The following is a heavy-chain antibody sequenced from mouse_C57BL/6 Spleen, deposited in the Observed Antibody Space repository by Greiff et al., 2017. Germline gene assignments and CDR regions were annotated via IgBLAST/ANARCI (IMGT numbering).Heavy chain of an antibody. CDR2: IDPNSGGT. CDR1: GYTFTSYW. J-gene: IGHJ4*01. Sequence: QVQLQQPGAELVKPGASVKLSCKASGYTFTSYWMHWVKQRPGRGLEWIGRIDPNSGGTRYNEKFKGKATLTVDKPSSTAYMQLSSLTSEDSAVYDCARSLYGSVYYYAMDYWGQGTSVTVSS. V-gene: IGHV1-72*01. D-gene: IGHD1-1*01. CDR3: ARSLYGSVYYYAMDY.